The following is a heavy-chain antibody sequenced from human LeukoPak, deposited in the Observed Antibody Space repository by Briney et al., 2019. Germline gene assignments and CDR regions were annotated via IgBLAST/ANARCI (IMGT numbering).Heavy chain of an antibody. CDR2: ICYDGSNK. CDR1: VFTFSSYG. J-gene: IGHJ1*01. V-gene: IGHV3-33*01. CDR3: STEVQGYFQH. Sequence: PGRTLRLSCAASVFTFSSYGIHWVRQAPGKGREWVAVICYDGSNKYYADSVKGRFTITRDNSKNRLYLQMNSLRAEDTAVYYCSTEVQGYFQHWGQGTLVTVSS.